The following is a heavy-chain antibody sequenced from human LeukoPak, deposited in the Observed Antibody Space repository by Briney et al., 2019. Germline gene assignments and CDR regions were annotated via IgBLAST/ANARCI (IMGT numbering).Heavy chain of an antibody. J-gene: IGHJ4*02. D-gene: IGHD2-21*02. V-gene: IGHV1-8*01. CDR3: ARPASVTSGFDC. CDR1: GYTFTSYD. CDR2: MNPNSGDT. Sequence: ALVKVSCKASGYTFTSYDINWVRQATGQGLEWMGWMNPNSGDTGYAQNFRGRVTMARNISISTAYLELSSLRSEDTAVYYCARPASVTSGFDCWGQGTLVTVSS.